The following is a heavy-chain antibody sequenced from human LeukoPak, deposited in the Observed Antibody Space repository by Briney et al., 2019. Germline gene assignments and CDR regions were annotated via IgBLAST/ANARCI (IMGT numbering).Heavy chain of an antibody. D-gene: IGHD1-7*01. Sequence: GGSLRLSCAASGFTFSSYEMNWVRQAPGKGLEWVSSISSSSSYIYYADSVKGRFTISRDNAKNSLYLQMNSLRAEDTAVYYCARVSWNYVGYFDYWGQGTLVTVSS. J-gene: IGHJ4*02. V-gene: IGHV3-21*01. CDR3: ARVSWNYVGYFDY. CDR1: GFTFSSYE. CDR2: ISSSSSYI.